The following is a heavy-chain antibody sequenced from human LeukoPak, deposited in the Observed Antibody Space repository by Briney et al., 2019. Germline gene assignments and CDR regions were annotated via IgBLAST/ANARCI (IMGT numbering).Heavy chain of an antibody. J-gene: IGHJ4*02. CDR3: ARYQTGTMFAV. CDR2: HSHSGSA. CDR1: GASINSDTYY. D-gene: IGHD1/OR15-1a*01. V-gene: IGHV4-39*07. Sequence: SETLSLTCTASGASINSDTYYWGWIRQPPGKGLEWIGTHSHSGSAYYNPSLRSRITMSLGTSENQLSLKLYSVTAADTAIYYCARYQTGTMFAVWGQGTLVTISS.